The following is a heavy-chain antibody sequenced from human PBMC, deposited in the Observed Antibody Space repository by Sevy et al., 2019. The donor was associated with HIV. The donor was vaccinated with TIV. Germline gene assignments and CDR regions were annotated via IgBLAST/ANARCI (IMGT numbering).Heavy chain of an antibody. Sequence: GGSLRLSCVASGFAFYDYSMSWIRHAPGKGLEWVATLSFGCGKINYADSVKGRFTISRDNSKNSFYLQMDNLRVEDTALYYCAREGCTRPHDYWGQGTRVTVSS. D-gene: IGHD2-8*01. V-gene: IGHV3-23*01. CDR1: GFAFYDYS. J-gene: IGHJ4*02. CDR3: AREGCTRPHDY. CDR2: LSFGCGKI.